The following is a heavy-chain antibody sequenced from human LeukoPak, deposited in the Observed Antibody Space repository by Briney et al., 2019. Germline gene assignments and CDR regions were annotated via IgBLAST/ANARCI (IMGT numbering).Heavy chain of an antibody. D-gene: IGHD3-22*01. V-gene: IGHV1-46*01. CDR3: ARVAVYYYDSSGYYEEGFDY. CDR1: GYTFTSYY. J-gene: IGHJ4*02. Sequence: ASVKVSCKGSGYTFTSYYMHWVRQAPGQGLEWMGLINPSGGSTSYAQKFQGRVTMTRDTSTSTVYMELSSLRSEDTAVYYCARVAVYYYDSSGYYEEGFDYWGQGTLVTVSS. CDR2: INPSGGST.